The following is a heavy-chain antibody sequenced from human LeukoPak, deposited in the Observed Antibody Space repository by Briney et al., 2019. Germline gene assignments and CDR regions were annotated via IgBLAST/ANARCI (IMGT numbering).Heavy chain of an antibody. Sequence: PSETLSLTCTVSGGSISSGGYYWSWIRHPPGKALEWIGYMYHSGSTYYNPSLKSRLTMSVDTSKNQFSLKLSSVTAADTAVYYCARQGKYAFDIWGQGTMVTVSS. V-gene: IGHV4-30-2*01. J-gene: IGHJ3*02. CDR1: GGSISSGGYY. CDR3: ARQGKYAFDI. CDR2: MYHSGST.